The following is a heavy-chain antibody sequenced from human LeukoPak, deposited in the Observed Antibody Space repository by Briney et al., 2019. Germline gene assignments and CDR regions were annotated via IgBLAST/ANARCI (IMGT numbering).Heavy chain of an antibody. CDR1: GFTFSSYG. V-gene: IGHV3-30*18. CDR3: AKDNYYDSSAYGNYFAY. D-gene: IGHD3-22*01. Sequence: GRSLRLSCAASGFTFSSYGMHWVRQAPGKGLEWVAVISYDGSNKYYADSVKGRFTISRDNSKNTLYLQMKSLRAEDTALYYCAKDNYYDSSAYGNYFAYWGQGTLVTVSS. CDR2: ISYDGSNK. J-gene: IGHJ4*02.